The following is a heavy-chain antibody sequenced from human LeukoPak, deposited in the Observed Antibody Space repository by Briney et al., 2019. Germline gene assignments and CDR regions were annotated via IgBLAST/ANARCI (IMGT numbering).Heavy chain of an antibody. CDR1: GYSLSSGYY. CDR3: AGFTFFRGVITFDY. J-gene: IGHJ4*02. V-gene: IGHV4-38-2*02. CDR2: VDHSGGT. D-gene: IGHD3-10*01. Sequence: SETLSLTCTVSGYSLSSGYYWGWIRQPPGKGLEWIGSVDHSGGTYYNPSLRSRVSVSVDTSKNQCSLKLSSVTAADTAVYSCAGFTFFRGVITFDYWGQGTLVTVSS.